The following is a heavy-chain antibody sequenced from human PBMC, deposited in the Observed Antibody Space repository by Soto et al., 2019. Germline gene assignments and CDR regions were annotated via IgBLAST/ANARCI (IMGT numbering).Heavy chain of an antibody. V-gene: IGHV3-21*01. CDR2: ISSTTIPR. D-gene: IGHD5-12*01. Sequence: GGSLRLACGVSGFTFSRYTMNWVRQAPGKGLEWVSSISSTTIPRYYTDSVKGRFTISRDNTKNSLYLQLNSLRAEDTAVYYCAKVPEYRDGSSFYYFDSRGEGAPVTVSS. J-gene: IGHJ4*02. CDR3: AKVPEYRDGSSFYYFDS. CDR1: GFTFSRYT.